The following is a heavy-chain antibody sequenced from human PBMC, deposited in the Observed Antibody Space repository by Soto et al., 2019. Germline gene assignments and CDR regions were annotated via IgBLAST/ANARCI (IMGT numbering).Heavy chain of an antibody. Sequence: QVQLVQSGAEVKKPGASVKVSCTVSGYTFSSYAITWVRQAPGQGLEWMAWISAYSGNTNYAQKFQGRVTMTTDTSTNTAYMELRSLSSDDTAVYYCARDSPPSDYWGQGPLVTVSS. J-gene: IGHJ4*02. CDR2: ISAYSGNT. CDR3: ARDSPPSDY. CDR1: GYTFSSYA. V-gene: IGHV1-18*01.